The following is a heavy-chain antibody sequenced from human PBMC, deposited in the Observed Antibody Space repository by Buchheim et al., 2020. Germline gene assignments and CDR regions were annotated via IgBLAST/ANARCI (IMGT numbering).Heavy chain of an antibody. V-gene: IGHV3-30*02. Sequence: QVQLVESGGGVVQPGRSLRLSCAASGFTFSSYGMHWVRQAPGKGLEWVAFIRYDGSNKYCADSVKGRFTISRDNSKNTLYLQMNSLRAEDTAVYYCAKVISVVNDFWSVWPNWFDPWGQGTL. CDR2: IRYDGSNK. J-gene: IGHJ5*02. D-gene: IGHD3-3*01. CDR3: AKVISVVNDFWSVWPNWFDP. CDR1: GFTFSSYG.